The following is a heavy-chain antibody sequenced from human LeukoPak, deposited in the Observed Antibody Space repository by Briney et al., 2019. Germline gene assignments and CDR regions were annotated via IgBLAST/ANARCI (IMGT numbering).Heavy chain of an antibody. J-gene: IGHJ4*02. CDR1: GFTFSSYA. Sequence: GGSLRLSCAASGFTFSSYAMHWVRQAPGKGLEWVAVISYDGSNKYYADSVKGRFTISRDNFKNTLYLQMNSLRAEDTAVYYCARAYDFWSGYCDYWGQGTLVTVSS. CDR2: ISYDGSNK. CDR3: ARAYDFWSGYCDY. V-gene: IGHV3-30-3*01. D-gene: IGHD3-3*01.